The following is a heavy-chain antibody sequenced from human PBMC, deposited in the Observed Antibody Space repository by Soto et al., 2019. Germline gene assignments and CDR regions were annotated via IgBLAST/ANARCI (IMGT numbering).Heavy chain of an antibody. J-gene: IGHJ4*02. V-gene: IGHV3-33*01. CDR3: ARASYYYGSGSYYPLSLDY. CDR1: GFTFSSYG. Sequence: PGGSLRLSCAASGFTFSSYGMHWVRQAPGKGLEWVAVIWYDGSNKYYADSVKGRFTISRDNSKNTLYLQMNSLRAEDTAVYYCARASYYYGSGSYYPLSLDYWGQGTLVTVSS. CDR2: IWYDGSNK. D-gene: IGHD3-10*01.